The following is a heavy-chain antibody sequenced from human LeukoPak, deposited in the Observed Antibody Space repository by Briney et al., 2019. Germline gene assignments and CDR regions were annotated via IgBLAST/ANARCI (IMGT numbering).Heavy chain of an antibody. CDR2: INCKNGAT. CDR1: EYTFTGYY. D-gene: IGHD3-22*01. CDR3: ARQSLDYYETLDAFDI. V-gene: IGHV1-2*02. J-gene: IGHJ3*02. Sequence: GASVKVSCKASEYTFTGYYIHWMRQAPGQGLEWMGWINCKNGATNYAQKFRGRVTMTKDRPIRAAYMDLSRLKSDDTAVYFCARQSLDYYETLDAFDIWGQGTVVTVSS.